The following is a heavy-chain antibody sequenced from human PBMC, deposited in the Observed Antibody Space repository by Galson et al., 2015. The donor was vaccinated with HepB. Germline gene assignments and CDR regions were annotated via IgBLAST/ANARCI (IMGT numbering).Heavy chain of an antibody. CDR3: AKGGLNYYGSGRGWFDP. V-gene: IGHV3-30*18. CDR1: GFTFSSYG. CDR2: ISYDGSNK. J-gene: IGHJ5*02. D-gene: IGHD3-10*01. Sequence: SLRLSCAASGFTFSSYGMHWVRQAPGKGLGWVAVISYDGSNKYYADSVKGRFTISRDNSKNTLYLQMNSLRAEDTAVYYCAKGGLNYYGSGRGWFDPWGQGTLVTVSS.